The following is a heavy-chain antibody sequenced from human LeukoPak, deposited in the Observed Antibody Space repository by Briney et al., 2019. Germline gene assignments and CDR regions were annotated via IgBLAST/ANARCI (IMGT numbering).Heavy chain of an antibody. CDR3: ARTISGWYYFDY. D-gene: IGHD6-13*01. CDR2: INYSGST. V-gene: IGHV4-59*08. CDR1: GGSISGYY. J-gene: IGHJ4*02. Sequence: SETLSLTCTVSGGSISGYYWSWIRQPPGKGLEWIGYINYSGSTDYNPSLKSRVTISVDTSKNQFSLKLSSVTAADTAVFYCARTISGWYYFDYWGQGTLVTVSS.